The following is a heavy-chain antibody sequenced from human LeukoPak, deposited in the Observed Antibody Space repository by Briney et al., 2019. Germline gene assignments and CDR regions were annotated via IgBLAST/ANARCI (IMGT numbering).Heavy chain of an antibody. CDR1: GGSVISGTYY. CDR3: AREGAARNFDY. Sequence: SETLSLTCTVSGGSVISGTYYWTWIRRPAGKGLEWIGRIYTSGSTNFNPSLKSRVSISLDTSQNQFSLKVSTVTAADTAVYYCAREGAARNFDYWGQGILATVSS. D-gene: IGHD6-6*01. V-gene: IGHV4-61*02. CDR2: IYTSGST. J-gene: IGHJ4*02.